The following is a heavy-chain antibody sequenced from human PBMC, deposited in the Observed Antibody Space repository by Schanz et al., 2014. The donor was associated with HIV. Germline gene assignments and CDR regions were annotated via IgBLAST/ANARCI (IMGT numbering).Heavy chain of an antibody. CDR2: ISSSGTTI. CDR1: GFTFNDYY. CDR3: ARGEDDISGPDGMDV. Sequence: VQLVESGGGLVKTGGSLRLSCVVSGFTFNDYYMTWIRQAPGKGLEWVSFISSSGTTIYYADSVKGRFTISRDNAKNSLYLQMNSLRAEDTAVYYCARGEDDISGPDGMDVWGQGTTVTVSS. V-gene: IGHV3-11*01. D-gene: IGHD3-22*01. J-gene: IGHJ6*02.